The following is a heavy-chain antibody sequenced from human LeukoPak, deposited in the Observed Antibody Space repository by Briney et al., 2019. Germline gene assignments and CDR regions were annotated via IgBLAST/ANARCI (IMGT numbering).Heavy chain of an antibody. CDR1: GYTFTVYY. D-gene: IGHD3-10*01. V-gene: IGHV1-2*02. CDR2: IHPNSGGT. CDR3: ARLRDGSGSFDY. J-gene: IGHJ4*02. Sequence: ASVKVSCKASGYTFTVYYMNWVRLAPGQGLEWLGWIHPNSGGTNYAQKFQGRVTMTRDTSISTAYMELSRLTSDDTAVYYCARLRDGSGSFDYWGRGTLVTVSS.